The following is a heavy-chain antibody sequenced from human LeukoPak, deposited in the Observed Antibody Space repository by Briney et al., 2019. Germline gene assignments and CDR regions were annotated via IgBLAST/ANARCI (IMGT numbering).Heavy chain of an antibody. CDR1: GFTFSTYS. CDR3: ARDLDIVVVPASWFYP. Sequence: PGGSLRLSCAASGFTFSTYSMNWVRQAPGRGLEWVSSISSSSKYIYYADSVKGRFTISRDDAKNSLSLQMDSLRAEDTAVYYCARDLDIVVVPASWFYPWGQGTLVTVSS. CDR2: ISSSSKYI. D-gene: IGHD2-2*03. V-gene: IGHV3-21*01. J-gene: IGHJ5*02.